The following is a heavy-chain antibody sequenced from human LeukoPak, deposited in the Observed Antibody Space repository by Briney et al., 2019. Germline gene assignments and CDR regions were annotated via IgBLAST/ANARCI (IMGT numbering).Heavy chain of an antibody. CDR1: GYTFTGYY. CDR2: VNPNNGVP. Sequence: ASVKISCKASGYTFTGYYMHWVRQAPGQGLEWMGRVNPNNGVPNYAQKFQGRVTMTRDTAISTFYMELSSLRSDDTALYFCAREVGYSSSYYGRFDPWGQGTLVTVSS. J-gene: IGHJ5*02. D-gene: IGHD2-2*01. CDR3: AREVGYSSSYYGRFDP. V-gene: IGHV1-2*06.